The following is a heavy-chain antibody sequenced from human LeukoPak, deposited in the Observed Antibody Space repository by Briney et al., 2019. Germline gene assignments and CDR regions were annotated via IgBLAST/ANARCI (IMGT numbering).Heavy chain of an antibody. CDR3: ATRHEYSYPY. J-gene: IGHJ4*02. Sequence: PGGSLRLSCVASGFTFYNYAMHWVRQAPGKGLEYVSAIGGNGDTSYYADSVKGRFTISRGNSKNTVYLQLGSLRTEDMAVYYCATRHEYSYPYWGQGTLVTVSS. D-gene: IGHD5-18*01. CDR2: IGGNGDTS. V-gene: IGHV3-64*02. CDR1: GFTFYNYA.